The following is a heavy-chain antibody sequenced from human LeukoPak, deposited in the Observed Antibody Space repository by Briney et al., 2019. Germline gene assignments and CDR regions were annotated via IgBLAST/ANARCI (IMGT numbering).Heavy chain of an antibody. J-gene: IGHJ4*02. D-gene: IGHD1-7*01. V-gene: IGHV1-18*01. CDR3: ARVIGTTYDY. CDR2: TSAYNGNT. Sequence: ASVKVSCKASGYTLTSDGISSVPRAPGQGLEWMGWTSAYNGNTNSAQKLQGRVTMTTDTSTSTAYTELRSLRPDDTAVYYCARVIGTTYDYWGQGTLVTVSS. CDR1: GYTLTSDG.